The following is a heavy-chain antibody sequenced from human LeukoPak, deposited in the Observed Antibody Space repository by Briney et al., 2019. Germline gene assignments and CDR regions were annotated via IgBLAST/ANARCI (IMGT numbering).Heavy chain of an antibody. CDR2: IYYSGST. V-gene: IGHV4-30-4*01. CDR3: ARVTVLDDTSYNYVWGRGYFDY. J-gene: IGHJ4*02. Sequence: SETLSLTCTVSGGSISSGDYYWSWIRQPPGKGLEWIGYIYYSGSTYYNPSLKGRVTISVDTSKNQFSLKLSSVTAADTAVYYCARVTVLDDTSYNYVWGRGYFDYWGQGTLVTVSS. D-gene: IGHD3-16*01. CDR1: GGSISSGDYY.